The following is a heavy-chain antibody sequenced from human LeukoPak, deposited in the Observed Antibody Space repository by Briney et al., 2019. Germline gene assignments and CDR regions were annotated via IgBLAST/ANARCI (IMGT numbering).Heavy chain of an antibody. CDR3: ARDSIANTIFGLRGYGMTS. D-gene: IGHD3-3*01. Sequence: ASVKVSCKASGYTFISYGISWVRQAPGQGLEWMGWISADNGNTNYAQKFQGRVTMTTDTSTSTAYMELRSLRSDDTAVYYCARDSIANTIFGLRGYGMTSGAKGPRSPSP. J-gene: IGHJ6*02. CDR1: GYTFISYG. V-gene: IGHV1-18*01. CDR2: ISADNGNT.